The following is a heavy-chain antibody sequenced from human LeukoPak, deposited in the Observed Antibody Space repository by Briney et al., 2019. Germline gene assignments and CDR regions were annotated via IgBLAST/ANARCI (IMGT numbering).Heavy chain of an antibody. CDR3: AKPEGY. CDR2: ISYDGSNK. CDR1: GFTFSSYG. V-gene: IGHV3-30*18. Sequence: GGSLRLSCAASGFTFSSYGMHWVRQAPGKGLEWVAVISYDGSNKYYADSVKGRFTISRDSSKNTLYLQMNSLRAEDTAVYYCAKPEGYWGQGTLVTVSS. J-gene: IGHJ4*02.